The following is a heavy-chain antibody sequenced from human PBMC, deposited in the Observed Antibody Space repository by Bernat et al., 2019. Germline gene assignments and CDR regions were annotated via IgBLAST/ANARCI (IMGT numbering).Heavy chain of an antibody. CDR2: IYPGDSDT. CDR1: GYSFTSYW. CDR3: ARFVGSSSHPFYYGMDV. J-gene: IGHJ6*02. Sequence: EVQLVQSGAEVKKPGESLKISCKGSGYSFTSYWIGWVRQMPGKGLEWMGIIYPGDSDTRYSPSFQGQVTIPADKSISTAYLQWSSLKASDTAMYYCARFVGSSSHPFYYGMDVWGQGTTVTVSS. V-gene: IGHV5-51*03. D-gene: IGHD6-6*01.